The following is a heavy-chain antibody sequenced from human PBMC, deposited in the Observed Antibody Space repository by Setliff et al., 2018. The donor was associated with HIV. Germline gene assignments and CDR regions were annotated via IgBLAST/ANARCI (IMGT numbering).Heavy chain of an antibody. D-gene: IGHD6-13*01. V-gene: IGHV3-30*02. Sequence: LRLSCAASGFTFSRYGMHCVRQAPGKGLEWVAFIRYDATDKYYAESVRGRFTISRDYSRNTLYLQMNSLRAEDSAVYYCAKDPNSSWHVGFYNYGMDVWGQGTTVTVSS. CDR1: GFTFSRYG. CDR3: AKDPNSSWHVGFYNYGMDV. CDR2: IRYDATDK. J-gene: IGHJ6*02.